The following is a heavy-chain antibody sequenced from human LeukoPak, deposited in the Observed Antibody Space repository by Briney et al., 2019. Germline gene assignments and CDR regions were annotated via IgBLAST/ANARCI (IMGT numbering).Heavy chain of an antibody. CDR3: ARGGGLDV. CDR2: INHNGNVN. J-gene: IGHJ6*02. CDR1: GFTFSSYW. D-gene: IGHD3-16*01. V-gene: IGHV3-7*03. Sequence: GGSLRLSCAASGFTFSSYWMNWARQAPGKGLEWVASINHNGNVNYYVDSVKGRFTISRDNAKNSLYLQMSNLRAEVTAVYFCARGGGLDVWGQGATVTVSS.